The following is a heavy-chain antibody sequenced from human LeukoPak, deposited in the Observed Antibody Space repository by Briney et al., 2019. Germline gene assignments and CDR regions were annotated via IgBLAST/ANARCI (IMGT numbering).Heavy chain of an antibody. CDR3: AKDGAVPYYFDC. CDR1: GFTFSSYA. V-gene: IGHV3-23*01. CDR2: ISGSGGST. J-gene: IGHJ4*02. Sequence: GGSLRLSCAASGFTFSSYAMSWVRQAPGKGLEWVSAISGSGGSTYYADSVKGRFTISRDNSKNTLYLQMNSLRVEDTAVYYCAKDGAVPYYFDCWGQGTLVTVSS. D-gene: IGHD2-2*01.